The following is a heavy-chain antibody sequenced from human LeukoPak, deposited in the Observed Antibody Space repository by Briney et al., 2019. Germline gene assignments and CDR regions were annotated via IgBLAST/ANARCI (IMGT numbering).Heavy chain of an antibody. Sequence: GGSLRLSCAASGFTFSSYAMSWVRQAPGKGLEWVSAISGSGGSTYYADSVKGRFTISRDNSKNTLFLQMNSLRAEDTAVYYCARAKIAAAGTGAFDVWGQGTLVTVSS. CDR2: ISGSGGST. D-gene: IGHD6-13*01. CDR3: ARAKIAAAGTGAFDV. V-gene: IGHV3-23*01. CDR1: GFTFSSYA. J-gene: IGHJ3*01.